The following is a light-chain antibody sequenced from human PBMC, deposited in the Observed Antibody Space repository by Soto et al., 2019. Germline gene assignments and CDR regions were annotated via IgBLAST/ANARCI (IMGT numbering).Light chain of an antibody. Sequence: DIQMTQSPSTLSASVGDRVTITCRASQSISSWLAWYQQKPGKAPKLLIYKAFSLESGVPSRFSGSGSGTAYTRTISSLQPDDFATYYCQQYNSYSGTFGQGPKVEIK. J-gene: IGKJ1*01. V-gene: IGKV1-5*03. CDR1: QSISSW. CDR2: KAF. CDR3: QQYNSYSGT.